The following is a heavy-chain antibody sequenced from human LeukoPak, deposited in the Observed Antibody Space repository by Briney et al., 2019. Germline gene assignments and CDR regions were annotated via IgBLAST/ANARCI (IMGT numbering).Heavy chain of an antibody. CDR3: ARAVSGRFDY. Sequence: PSETLSLTCTVPGGSISSGGYYWSWIRQHPGKGLEWIGYVYYSGSTYYNPSLKSRVTISVDTSKNQFSLKLSSVTAADTAIYYCARAVSGRFDYWGQGTLVTVSS. V-gene: IGHV4-31*03. CDR2: VYYSGST. CDR1: GGSISSGGYY. D-gene: IGHD6-19*01. J-gene: IGHJ4*02.